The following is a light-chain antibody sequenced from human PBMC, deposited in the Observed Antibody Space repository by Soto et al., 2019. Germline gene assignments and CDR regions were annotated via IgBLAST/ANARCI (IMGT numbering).Light chain of an antibody. J-gene: IGLJ1*01. CDR3: RSYTSSSSVV. CDR1: SSDVGGYNY. V-gene: IGLV2-14*01. CDR2: DVS. Sequence: QSVLTQPAPVSGSPGQSITISCTGTSSDVGGYNYVSWYQQHPGKAPKLMIYDVSNRPSGVSNRFSGSKSGNTASLTFSGLQAEDEADYYCRSYTSSSSVVFGTGIKVTVL.